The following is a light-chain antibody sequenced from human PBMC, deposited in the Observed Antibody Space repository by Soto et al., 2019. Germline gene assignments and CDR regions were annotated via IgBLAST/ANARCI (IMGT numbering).Light chain of an antibody. Sequence: EIVMTQPPATLSVSPGETATLSCRASQSVSSNLAWYQQKPGQAPGLLIYGASTRATGIPARFSGSGSGTDFTLTISSLQSEDLAVYYCQQYKNWLTWTFGQGTKVDIK. CDR1: QSVSSN. CDR2: GAS. CDR3: QQYKNWLTWT. V-gene: IGKV3D-15*01. J-gene: IGKJ1*01.